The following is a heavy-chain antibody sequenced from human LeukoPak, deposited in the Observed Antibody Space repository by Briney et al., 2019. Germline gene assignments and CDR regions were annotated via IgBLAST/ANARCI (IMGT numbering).Heavy chain of an antibody. D-gene: IGHD3-10*01. CDR3: ARKSRAMVRGWFDP. CDR1: GGSFSGYY. CDR2: INHSGST. Sequence: PSETLSLTCAVYGGSFSGYYWSWIRQPPGKGLEWIGEINHSGSTNYSPSLKSRVTISVDTSKNQFSLKLSSVTAADTAVYYCARKSRAMVRGWFDPWGQGTLVTVSS. J-gene: IGHJ5*02. V-gene: IGHV4-34*01.